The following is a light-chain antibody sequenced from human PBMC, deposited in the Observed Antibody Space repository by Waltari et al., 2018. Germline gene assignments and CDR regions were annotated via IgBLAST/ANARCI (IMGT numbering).Light chain of an antibody. J-gene: IGKJ5*01. V-gene: IGKV1-39*01. Sequence: DIQMTQSPSSLSASVGDRVTITCRASQSIGSSLKWYQQKPGKAPKLLIYAASSLQSGVPSRFSGIGSGTDFTLTISSLQPEDFATYYCQQSYSTPPITFGQGTRLEIK. CDR1: QSIGSS. CDR3: QQSYSTPPIT. CDR2: AAS.